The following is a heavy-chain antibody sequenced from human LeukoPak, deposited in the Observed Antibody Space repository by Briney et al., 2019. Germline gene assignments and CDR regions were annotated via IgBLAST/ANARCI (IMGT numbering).Heavy chain of an antibody. J-gene: IGHJ4*02. Sequence: SETLSLTCTVSGGSISSYYWSWIRQPPGKGLEWIGYIYYSGSTNYNPSLKSRVTISVDTSKNQFSLKLSSVTAADTAVYYCARTHSSSWYFDYWGQGTLVTVSS. CDR2: IYYSGST. D-gene: IGHD6-13*01. V-gene: IGHV4-59*08. CDR1: GGSISSYY. CDR3: ARTHSSSWYFDY.